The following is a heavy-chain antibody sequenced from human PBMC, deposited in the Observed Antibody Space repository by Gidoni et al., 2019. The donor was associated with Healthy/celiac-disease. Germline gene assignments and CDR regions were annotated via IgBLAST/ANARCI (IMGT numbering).Heavy chain of an antibody. CDR1: GGSISSGSYY. J-gene: IGHJ4*02. CDR3: ARTKTPYYYDSSGPFDY. D-gene: IGHD3-22*01. CDR2: IYTSGST. V-gene: IGHV4-61*02. Sequence: QVQLQESGPGLVKPSQTLSLTCTVSGGSISSGSYYWRWIRQPAVKGLEWMGRIYTSGSTNYNPSLKSRVTMSVDTSKNQFSLKLSSVTAADTAVYYCARTKTPYYYDSSGPFDYWGQGTLVTVSS.